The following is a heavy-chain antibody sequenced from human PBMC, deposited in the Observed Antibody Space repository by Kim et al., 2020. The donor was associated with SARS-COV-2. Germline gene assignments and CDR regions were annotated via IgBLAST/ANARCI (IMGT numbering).Heavy chain of an antibody. Sequence: SETLSLTCAVYGGSFSGYYWSWIRQPPGKGLEWIGEINHSGSTNYNPSLKSRVTISVDTSKNQFSLKLSSVTAADTAVYYCAREWGDFDWLRLFDYWGQGTLVTVSS. D-gene: IGHD3-9*01. CDR2: INHSGST. V-gene: IGHV4-34*01. J-gene: IGHJ4*02. CDR3: AREWGDFDWLRLFDY. CDR1: GGSFSGYY.